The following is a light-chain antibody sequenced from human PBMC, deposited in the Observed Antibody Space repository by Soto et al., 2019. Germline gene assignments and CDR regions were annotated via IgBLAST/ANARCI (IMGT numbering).Light chain of an antibody. V-gene: IGKV3-20*01. CDR1: QSVSSSY. Sequence: EIVLTQSPGTLSLSPGERATLSCRASQSVSSSYLAWYQQKPGQAPRPLIYATSTRAAGIPDRFSGSGSGTDFTLTISRLEPDDVAVYYCQQYDTSPPMYTFGQGTKV. CDR2: ATS. J-gene: IGKJ2*01. CDR3: QQYDTSPPMYT.